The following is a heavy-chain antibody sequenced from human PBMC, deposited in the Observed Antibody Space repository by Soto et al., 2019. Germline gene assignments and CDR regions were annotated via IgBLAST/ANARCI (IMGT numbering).Heavy chain of an antibody. CDR1: GYSISSGYY. J-gene: IGHJ4*02. D-gene: IGHD3-22*01. CDR2: IYHSGST. V-gene: IGHV4-38-2*02. Sequence: SETLSLTCTVSGYSISSGYYWGWIRQPPGKGLEWIGSIYHSGSTYYNPSLKSRVTISVDTSKNQLSLKLSSVTAADAAVYYCARISQYYDSSGYYFDYWGQGTLVTVSS. CDR3: ARISQYYDSSGYYFDY.